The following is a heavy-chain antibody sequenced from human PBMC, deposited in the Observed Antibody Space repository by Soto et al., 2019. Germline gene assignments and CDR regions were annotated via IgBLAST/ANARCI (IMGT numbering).Heavy chain of an antibody. CDR1: GYTFTSYD. V-gene: IGHV1-8*01. CDR2: MNPNSGNT. Sequence: ASVKVSCKASGYTFTSYDINWVRQATGQGLEWMGWMNPNSGNTGYAQKFQGRVTMTRNTSISTAYMELSSLRSEDTAVYYCARGDVDTAMVGDCMDVWGQGTTVTLSS. J-gene: IGHJ6*02. D-gene: IGHD5-18*01. CDR3: ARGDVDTAMVGDCMDV.